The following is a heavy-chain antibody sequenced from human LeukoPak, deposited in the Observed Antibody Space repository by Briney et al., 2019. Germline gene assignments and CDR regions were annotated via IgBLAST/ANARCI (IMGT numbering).Heavy chain of an antibody. J-gene: IGHJ3*02. V-gene: IGHV1-18*01. D-gene: IGHD6-19*01. CDR2: ISPYNGNT. CDR3: AIAGGWAREDYKADAFDI. CDR1: GYTFTNYG. Sequence: ASVKVSCKASGYTFTNYGITWVRQAPGQGLEWMGWISPYNGNTDYAQNLQGRVTMTTDTSTTTAYMELRSLRVDDTAVYYCAIAGGWAREDYKADAFDIWGQGTMATVSS.